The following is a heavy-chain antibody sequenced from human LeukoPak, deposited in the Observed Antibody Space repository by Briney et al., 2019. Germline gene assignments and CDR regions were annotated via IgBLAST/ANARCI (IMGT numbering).Heavy chain of an antibody. V-gene: IGHV1-2*02. CDR2: INPNSGDT. CDR1: GYTFTDHC. J-gene: IGHJ6*03. Sequence: GASVKVSCKTAGYTFTDHCMHWVRQAPGQGLEWMGWINPNSGDTDYAQKFQGRVTMTRDTSISTAYMELSRLGSDDTAVYYCARAGVVPAADYHYHYMDVWGRGATVTVSS. CDR3: ARAGVVPAADYHYHYMDV. D-gene: IGHD2-2*01.